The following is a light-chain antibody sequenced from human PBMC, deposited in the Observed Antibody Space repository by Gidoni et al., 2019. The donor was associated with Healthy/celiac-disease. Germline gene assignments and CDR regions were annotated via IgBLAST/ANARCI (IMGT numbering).Light chain of an antibody. CDR1: QSVLYSSNNKNY. J-gene: IGKJ4*01. CDR3: QQYYSTPLT. CDR2: WAS. Sequence: DIVMTQSPDSLAVSLGERATINCKSSQSVLYSSNNKNYSARYQQKPGQPPKLLIYWASTRESGVPDRVSGSGSGTDFTLTISSLQAEDVAVYYCQQYYSTPLTFGGGTKVEIK. V-gene: IGKV4-1*01.